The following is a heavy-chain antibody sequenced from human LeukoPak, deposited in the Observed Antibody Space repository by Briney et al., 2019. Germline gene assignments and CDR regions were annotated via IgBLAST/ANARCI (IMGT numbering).Heavy chain of an antibody. CDR3: ARGPLDYSNYGD. Sequence: PSETLSLTCTVSGGSISSSSYYWGWIRQPPGKGLEWIGSIYYSGSTYYNPSLKSRVTISVDTSKNQFSLKLSSVTAADTAVYYCARGPLDYSNYGDWGQGTLVTVSS. CDR2: IYYSGST. J-gene: IGHJ4*02. D-gene: IGHD4-11*01. V-gene: IGHV4-39*01. CDR1: GGSISSSSYY.